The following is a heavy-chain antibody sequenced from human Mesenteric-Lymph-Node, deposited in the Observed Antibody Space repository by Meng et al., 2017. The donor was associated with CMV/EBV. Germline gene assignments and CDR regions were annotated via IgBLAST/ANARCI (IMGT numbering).Heavy chain of an antibody. J-gene: IGHJ6*02. V-gene: IGHV3-7*01. Sequence: GESLKISCTPSGFALSNYWMSWVRQAPGRGLEWVANIKEDGSEKNYVDSVKGRFTISRDNAKNSLFLQMNSLRAEDTAVYYCARDRGILEWISQRYHYYGLDVWGQGTTVTVSS. CDR1: GFALSNYW. CDR3: ARDRGILEWISQRYHYYGLDV. CDR2: IKEDGSEK. D-gene: IGHD3-3*01.